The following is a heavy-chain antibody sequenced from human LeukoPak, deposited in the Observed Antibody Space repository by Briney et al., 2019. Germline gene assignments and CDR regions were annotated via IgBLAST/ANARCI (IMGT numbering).Heavy chain of an antibody. CDR2: ISSSSSYI. CDR1: GFTFSSYS. D-gene: IGHD3-9*01. Sequence: GGPLRLSCAASGFTFSSYSMNWVRQAPGKGLEWVSSISSSSSYIYYADSVKGRFTISRDNAKNSPYLQMNSLRAEDTAVYYCARDPYYDILTGGAFDIWGQGTMVTVSS. CDR3: ARDPYYDILTGGAFDI. V-gene: IGHV3-21*01. J-gene: IGHJ3*02.